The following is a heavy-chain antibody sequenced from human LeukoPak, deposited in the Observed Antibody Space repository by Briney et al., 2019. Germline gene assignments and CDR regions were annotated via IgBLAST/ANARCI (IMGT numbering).Heavy chain of an antibody. J-gene: IGHJ4*02. Sequence: PGGSLRLSCVASGFTFSSNAMSWVRQAPGMGPDWVSSITFSGSSTDYADSVKGRFTISRDNSKNTLYLQMSSLRVEDTAVYYCAEVKGWWPPTSADYWGQGTLVTVSS. CDR3: AEVKGWWPPTSADY. V-gene: IGHV3-23*01. CDR1: GFTFSSNA. D-gene: IGHD2-15*01. CDR2: ITFSGSST.